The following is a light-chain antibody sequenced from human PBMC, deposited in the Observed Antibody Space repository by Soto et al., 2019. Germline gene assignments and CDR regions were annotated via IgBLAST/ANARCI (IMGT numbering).Light chain of an antibody. CDR2: AAY. CDR1: QSVSSD. J-gene: IGKJ1*01. Sequence: LMTQSPANLSVSPWEMVDPSCSASQSVSSDLAWYQQKPGQAPRLLIFAAYTRATSIKARFTGSRSGTEFTLTIRSMQYEDFEVYYCKQYNTWHRKCGNGTTGDIK. V-gene: IGKV3-15*01. CDR3: KQYNTWHRK.